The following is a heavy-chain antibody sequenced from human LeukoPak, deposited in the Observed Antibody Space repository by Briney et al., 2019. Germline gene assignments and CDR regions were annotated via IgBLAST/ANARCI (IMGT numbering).Heavy chain of an antibody. D-gene: IGHD4-11*01. V-gene: IGHV4-34*01. CDR1: GGSISSYY. J-gene: IGHJ4*02. CDR3: ARGQGTVTTH. CDR2: INHSGSA. Sequence: PSETLSLTCTVSGGSISSYYWPWIRQPPGKGLEWIGEINHSGSANYNPSLMSRVTISLDTSKNHFSLNLSSVTAADTAVYYCARGQGTVTTHWGQGTLVTVSS.